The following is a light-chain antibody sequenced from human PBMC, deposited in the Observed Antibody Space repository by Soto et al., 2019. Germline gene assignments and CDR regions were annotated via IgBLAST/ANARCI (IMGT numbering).Light chain of an antibody. J-gene: IGKJ2*01. Sequence: EIVMTQSPATLSVSPGERATLSCRASQSIAGNCFAWYQQKPGQAPRLLIYSTSMKVTGVPARFSGSGSGTECTLTISGLQTEDFAVYYCQQCEKRPYTFGQGTKLEI. CDR1: QSIAGN. V-gene: IGKV3-15*01. CDR2: STS. CDR3: QQCEKRPYT.